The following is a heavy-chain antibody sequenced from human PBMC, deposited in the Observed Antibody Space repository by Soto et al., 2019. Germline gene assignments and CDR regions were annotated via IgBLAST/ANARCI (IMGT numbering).Heavy chain of an antibody. CDR1: GGTFSIYA. CDR2: IIHILGIA. D-gene: IGHD5-18*01. Sequence: ASVKVSCKASGGTFSIYAISWVRQAPGQGLEWMGGIIHILGIANYAQKFQGRVTITADKSTSTAYMELSSLRSEDTAVYYCARELEAMVFDYWGQGTLVTVSS. V-gene: IGHV1-69*10. CDR3: ARELEAMVFDY. J-gene: IGHJ4*02.